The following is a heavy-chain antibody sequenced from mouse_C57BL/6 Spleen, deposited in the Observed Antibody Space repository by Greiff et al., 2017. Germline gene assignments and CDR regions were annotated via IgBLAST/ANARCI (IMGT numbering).Heavy chain of an antibody. V-gene: IGHV1-64*01. J-gene: IGHJ1*03. CDR3: ARGGMSYWYFDV. CDR2: IHPNSGST. Sequence: QVQLQQPGAELVKPGASVKLSCKASGYTFTSYWMHWVKQRPGQGLEWIGMIHPNSGSTNYNEKFKSKATLTVDKSSSTAYMQLSSLTSEDSAVYYCARGGMSYWYFDVWGTGTTVTVSS. CDR1: GYTFTSYW.